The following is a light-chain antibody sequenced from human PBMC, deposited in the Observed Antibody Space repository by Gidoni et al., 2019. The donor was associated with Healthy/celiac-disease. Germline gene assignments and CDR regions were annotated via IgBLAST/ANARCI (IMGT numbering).Light chain of an antibody. J-gene: IGLJ2*01. Sequence: QSVLTQPPSVSLAPGQSVTISCTGSSSNIGAGYDVHWYQQLPGTAPKLLIYGNSNRPSGVPDRFSGSKSATSASLAITGLQAEDEADYYCQSYDSSLSGVVFGGGTKLTVL. CDR2: GNS. CDR3: QSYDSSLSGVV. V-gene: IGLV1-40*01. CDR1: SSNIGAGYD.